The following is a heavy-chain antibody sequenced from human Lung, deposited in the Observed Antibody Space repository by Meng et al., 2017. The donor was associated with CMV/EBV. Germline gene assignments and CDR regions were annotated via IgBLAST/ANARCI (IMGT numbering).Heavy chain of an antibody. Sequence: GGSLRLXXAASGFRFDDYGMHWVRQTPGKGLEWVAFMRHDGTNKFYGDSVKGRFTISRDNSKNTVYLQMNSLRPEETAVYYCAKDLLLFGGPNAYFDQWGQGTLVTVSS. D-gene: IGHD3-16*01. CDR3: AKDLLLFGGPNAYFDQ. CDR2: MRHDGTNK. CDR1: GFRFDDYG. V-gene: IGHV3-30*02. J-gene: IGHJ4*02.